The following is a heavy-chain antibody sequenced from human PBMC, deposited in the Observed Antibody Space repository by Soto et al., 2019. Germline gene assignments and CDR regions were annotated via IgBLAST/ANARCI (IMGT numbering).Heavy chain of an antibody. CDR2: INYSGST. D-gene: IGHD3-9*01. J-gene: IGHJ4*02. CDR1: GGSISSSSYY. V-gene: IGHV4-39*07. Sequence: SETLSLTCTVSGGSISSSSYYWCWIRQPPGKGLEWIGEINYSGSTYYNPSLKSRVTISVDTSKNQFSLKLSSVTAADTAVYYCARVPFNYDILTGYYRGPNDYWGQGTPVTVSS. CDR3: ARVPFNYDILTGYYRGPNDY.